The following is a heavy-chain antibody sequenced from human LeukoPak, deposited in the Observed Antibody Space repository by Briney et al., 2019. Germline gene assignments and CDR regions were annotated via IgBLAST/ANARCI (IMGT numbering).Heavy chain of an antibody. J-gene: IGHJ4*02. Sequence: ASVKVSCKASVYTFTSYGITWVRQAPGQGLEWMGWISTYNGNTNYAQRLQGRVTMTTDTSTSTAYMELRSLRSDDTAVYYCARGPYCSGGTCFSQYFDFWGQGTLVLVSS. V-gene: IGHV1-18*01. CDR2: ISTYNGNT. D-gene: IGHD2-15*01. CDR1: VYTFTSYG. CDR3: ARGPYCSGGTCFSQYFDF.